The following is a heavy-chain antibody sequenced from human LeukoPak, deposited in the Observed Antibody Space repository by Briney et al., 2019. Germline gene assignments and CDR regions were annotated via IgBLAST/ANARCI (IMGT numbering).Heavy chain of an antibody. V-gene: IGHV4-34*01. CDR3: ARHRQLSFFYSSGWYYFDY. J-gene: IGHJ4*02. Sequence: SETLSLTCAVYGASFSGYYGSWIRQPPGKGLERIGEINHSGSTNYNPSLKSRVTISVDTSKNQFSLRLSSVTAADTAVYYCARHRQLSFFYSSGWYYFDYWGQGTLVTVSS. CDR1: GASFSGYY. D-gene: IGHD6-19*01. CDR2: INHSGST.